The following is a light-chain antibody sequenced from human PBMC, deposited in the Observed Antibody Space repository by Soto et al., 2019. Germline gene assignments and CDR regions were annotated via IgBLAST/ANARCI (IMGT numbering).Light chain of an antibody. CDR3: QQYYIFLWT. V-gene: IGKV1-39*01. J-gene: IGKJ1*01. Sequence: QRPQSPSSLSASVGDRGTITCPASQSSSSYLNWSQQKPGKAPKLLIYAASSLQSGVPSRFSGSGSGTDFTLTISCLQSEDFATYYCQQYYIFLWTFCQVT. CDR1: QSSSSY. CDR2: AAS.